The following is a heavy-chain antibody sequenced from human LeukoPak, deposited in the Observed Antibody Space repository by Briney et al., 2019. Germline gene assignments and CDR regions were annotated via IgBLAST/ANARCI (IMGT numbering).Heavy chain of an antibody. CDR3: ARAPSEIGGYYPEYFRH. V-gene: IGHV3-74*01. D-gene: IGHD3-22*01. CDR1: GFTFSSYW. J-gene: IGHJ1*01. Sequence: PGGSLRLSCAASGFTFSSYWMHWVRQAPGKGLVWVSRIKSDGSTRDADSVKGRFTISRDNAKNTVSLQMNSLRAEHTGVYYCARAPSEIGGYYPEYFRHWGQGTLVTVSP. CDR2: IKSDGST.